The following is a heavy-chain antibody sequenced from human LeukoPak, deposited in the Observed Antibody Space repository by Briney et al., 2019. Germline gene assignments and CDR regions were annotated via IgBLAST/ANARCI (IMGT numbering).Heavy chain of an antibody. CDR2: IKSKSDGGTT. V-gene: IGHV3-15*01. CDR3: TTCLRENCANDS. CDR1: GFTFSNAW. D-gene: IGHD1-1*01. Sequence: KAGGSLRLSCAASGFTFSNAWMTWVRQAPGKGLQWVGRIKSKSDGGTTDYGAPVKGRFTISRDDSKNTLYLQMNSLKTEDTALYYCTTCLRENCANDSWGQGTLVSVSS. J-gene: IGHJ4*02.